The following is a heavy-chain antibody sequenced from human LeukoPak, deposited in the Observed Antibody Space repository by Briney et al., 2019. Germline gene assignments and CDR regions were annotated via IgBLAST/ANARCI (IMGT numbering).Heavy chain of an antibody. V-gene: IGHV3-48*01. D-gene: IGHD7-27*01. CDR2: ISSSSSTI. Sequence: PGGSLRLPCAASGFTFSSYSMNWVRQAPGKGLEWVSYISSSSSTIYYADSVKGRFTISRDNAKNSLYLQMNSLRAEDTAVYYCARVTCKTDSGYYYYYMDVWGKGTTVTVSS. J-gene: IGHJ6*03. CDR1: GFTFSSYS. CDR3: ARVTCKTDSGYYYYYMDV.